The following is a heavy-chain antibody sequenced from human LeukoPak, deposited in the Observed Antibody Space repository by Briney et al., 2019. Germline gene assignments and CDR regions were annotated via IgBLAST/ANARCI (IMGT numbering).Heavy chain of an antibody. D-gene: IGHD3-10*01. V-gene: IGHV1-46*01. J-gene: IGHJ6*03. CDR1: GYTFSSNY. CDR2: INPSGGST. CDR3: ARGPRITLVRGGQWYYYMDV. Sequence: PRASVKVSCKASGYTFSSNYMHWVRQAPGQGLEWMGIINPSGGSTNYAQKFQGRVTMTRDTSTSTVCMELSSLRSEDTAVYYCARGPRITLVRGGQWYYYMDVWGKGTTVTISS.